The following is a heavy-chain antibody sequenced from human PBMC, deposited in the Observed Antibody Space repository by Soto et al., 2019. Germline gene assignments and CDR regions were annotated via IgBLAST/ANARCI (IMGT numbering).Heavy chain of an antibody. V-gene: IGHV5-51*01. CDR3: ARPSLPRNYYSGMDV. CDR1: GYIFSSHF. Sequence: GESLKISCKGSGYIFSSHFIAWVRQMPGKGLEWMGIIYPGDSQTRYSPSLQGHITISADKSISTAYLEWNTLKASDTAIYYCARPSLPRNYYSGMDVWGQGTSVTVSS. CDR2: IYPGDSQT. J-gene: IGHJ6*02.